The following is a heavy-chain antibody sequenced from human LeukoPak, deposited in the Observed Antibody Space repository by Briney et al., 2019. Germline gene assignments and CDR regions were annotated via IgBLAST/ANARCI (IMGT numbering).Heavy chain of an antibody. D-gene: IGHD6-19*01. V-gene: IGHV3-23*01. CDR3: ARDRPRYSSGWYLYY. Sequence: GGSLRLSCAASGFTFSSYAMSWVRQAPGKGLEWVSAISGSGGSTYYADSVKGRFTISRDSSKNTLYLQMNSLRAEDTAVYYCARDRPRYSSGWYLYYWGQGTLVTVSS. CDR2: ISGSGGST. CDR1: GFTFSSYA. J-gene: IGHJ4*02.